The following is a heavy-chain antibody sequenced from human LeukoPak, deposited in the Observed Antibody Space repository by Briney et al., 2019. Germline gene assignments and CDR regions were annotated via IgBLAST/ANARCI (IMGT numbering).Heavy chain of an antibody. CDR2: IIPIFGTA. D-gene: IGHD6-19*01. Sequence: ASVKVSCKASGGTFSSYAISWVRQAPGQGLEWMGGIIPIFGTANYAQKFQGRVTITADESTSTAYMELSSLRSVDTAVYYCARKAHDGSGWYRAAFDIWGQGTMVTVSS. CDR1: GGTFSSYA. V-gene: IGHV1-69*13. CDR3: ARKAHDGSGWYRAAFDI. J-gene: IGHJ3*02.